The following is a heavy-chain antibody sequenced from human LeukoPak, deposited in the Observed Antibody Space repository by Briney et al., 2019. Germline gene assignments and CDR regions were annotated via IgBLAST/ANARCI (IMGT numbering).Heavy chain of an antibody. D-gene: IGHD3-9*01. CDR3: ARGSFDILTGLRSYAFDI. J-gene: IGHJ3*02. CDR1: GFTFSSYA. Sequence: GGSLRLSCGASGFTFSSYAMSWVRQAPGKGLEWVSYISSSGSTIYYADSVKGRFTISRDNAKNSLYLQMNSLRAEDTAVYYCARGSFDILTGLRSYAFDIWGQGTMVTVSS. V-gene: IGHV3-48*03. CDR2: ISSSGSTI.